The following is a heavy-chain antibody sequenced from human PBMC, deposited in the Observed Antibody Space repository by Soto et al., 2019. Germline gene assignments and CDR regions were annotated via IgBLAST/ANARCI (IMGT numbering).Heavy chain of an antibody. CDR1: GFTFSSYE. D-gene: IGHD2-15*01. CDR2: VNSGGSAT. J-gene: IGHJ5*02. Sequence: EVQLVESGGGLVQPGGSLRLSCAASGFTFSSYEMNWIRQAPGKGLEWVSYVNSGGSATYYADSVKGRFTISRDNAKNSLYLQMNSLRAEDTAVYYCARDRSDCGGGCCYGNWCDPWGQGTLVTVSS. V-gene: IGHV3-48*03. CDR3: ARDRSDCGGGCCYGNWCDP.